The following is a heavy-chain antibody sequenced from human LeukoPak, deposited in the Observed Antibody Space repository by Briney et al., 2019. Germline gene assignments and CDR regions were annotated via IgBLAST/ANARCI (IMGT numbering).Heavy chain of an antibody. CDR3: ALEWELLWAFDI. V-gene: IGHV3-66*01. D-gene: IGHD1-26*01. J-gene: IGHJ3*02. Sequence: GGSLRLSCAASGFTVSSNYMSWVRQAPGKGLEWVSVIYSGGSTYYADSVKGRFTISRDNSKNTLYLQMNSLRAEDTAVYYCALEWELLWAFDIWGQGTMVTVPS. CDR1: GFTVSSNY. CDR2: IYSGGST.